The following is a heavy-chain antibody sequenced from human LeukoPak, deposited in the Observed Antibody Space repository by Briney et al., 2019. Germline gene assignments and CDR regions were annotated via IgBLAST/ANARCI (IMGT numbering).Heavy chain of an antibody. J-gene: IGHJ4*02. Sequence: NPSETLSLTCSVSGASISSTSYYWSWIRQPPGKGLEWIGYIYYSGSTNYNPSLKSRVTISVDTSKNQFSLKLSSVTAADTAVYYCASAKGGDYYDSSGYYFDYWGQGTLVTVSS. V-gene: IGHV4-61*01. CDR2: IYYSGST. CDR3: ASAKGGDYYDSSGYYFDY. D-gene: IGHD3-22*01. CDR1: GASISSTSYY.